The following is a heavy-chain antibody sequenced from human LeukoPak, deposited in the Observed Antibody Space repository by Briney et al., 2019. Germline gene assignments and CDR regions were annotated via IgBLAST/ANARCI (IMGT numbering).Heavy chain of an antibody. D-gene: IGHD3-9*01. V-gene: IGHV3-30*02. CDR1: GFTLSSYG. CDR3: AKDLLRYFDWFLPPPD. CDR2: IRYDGSNK. J-gene: IGHJ4*02. Sequence: PGGSLRLSCAASGFTLSSYGMHWVRQAPGKGLEWVAFIRYDGSNKYYADSVKGRFTISRDNSKNTLYLQMNSLRAEDTAVYYCAKDLLRYFDWFLPPPDWGQGTLVTVSS.